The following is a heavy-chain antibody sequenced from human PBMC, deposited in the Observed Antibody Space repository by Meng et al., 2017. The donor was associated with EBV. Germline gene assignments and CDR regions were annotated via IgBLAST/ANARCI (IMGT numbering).Heavy chain of an antibody. CDR2: INHSGST. Sequence: VQLQQWGAGLLTPSETLSLTCAVYGGSFSGYYWSWIRQPPGKGLEWIGEINHSGSTNYNPSLKSRVTISVDTSKNQFSLKLSSVTAADTAVYYCARGRWLQPGSYFDYWGQGTLVTVSS. J-gene: IGHJ4*02. CDR1: GGSFSGYY. D-gene: IGHD5-24*01. V-gene: IGHV4-34*01. CDR3: ARGRWLQPGSYFDY.